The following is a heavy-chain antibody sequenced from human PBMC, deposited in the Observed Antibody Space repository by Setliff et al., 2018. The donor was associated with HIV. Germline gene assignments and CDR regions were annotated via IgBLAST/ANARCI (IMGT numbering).Heavy chain of an antibody. V-gene: IGHV1-24*01. CDR1: GYTLTELS. CDR2: FDPEDGET. D-gene: IGHD5-18*01. Sequence: ASVKVSCKLSGYTLTELSMHWVRQAPGEGLEWMGGFDPEDGETIYAEKFQCRVTMTEDTATDTAYMELSSLRSEDTAVYYCAKDAAALPAINYYYYYIDFWGKGTTVTVSS. CDR3: AKDAAALPAINYYYYYIDF. J-gene: IGHJ6*03.